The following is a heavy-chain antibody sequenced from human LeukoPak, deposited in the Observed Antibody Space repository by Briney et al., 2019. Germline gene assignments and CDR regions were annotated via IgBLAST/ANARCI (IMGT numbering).Heavy chain of an antibody. Sequence: KPGGSLRLSCAASGFTFSDYYMSWIRQAPGKGLEWVSYISSSSSYTNYADSVKGRFTISRDNAKSSLYLQMNSLRAEDAAVYYCARWRSVATYFDYWGQGTLVTVSS. CDR2: ISSSSSYT. V-gene: IGHV3-11*03. CDR3: ARWRSVATYFDY. D-gene: IGHD5-12*01. CDR1: GFTFSDYY. J-gene: IGHJ4*02.